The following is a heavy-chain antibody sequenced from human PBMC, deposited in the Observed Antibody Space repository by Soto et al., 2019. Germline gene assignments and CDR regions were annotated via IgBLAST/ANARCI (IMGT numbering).Heavy chain of an antibody. CDR3: ARSPRFLEWLSPYYFDFT. V-gene: IGHV1-2*04. J-gene: IGHJ4*02. CDR1: GCTFXVYH. Sequence: ASVKVSCKASGCTFXVYHMHRVRQAPGQGLEWMGWINPNSGGTNYAQKFQGWVTMTRDTSISTAYMELSRLRSDDTAVYYCARSPRFLEWLSPYYFDFTEAREPWSPSPQ. D-gene: IGHD3-3*01. CDR2: INPNSGGT.